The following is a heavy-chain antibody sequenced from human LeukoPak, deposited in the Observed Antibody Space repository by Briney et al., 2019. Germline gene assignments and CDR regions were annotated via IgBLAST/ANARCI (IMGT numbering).Heavy chain of an antibody. CDR2: ISWNSNLI. Sequence: GGSLRLSCAVFGFTFDDYAMHWVRQAPGKGLEWVSGISWNSNLIGYADSVKGRFTISRDNAKNSLYLQMNSLRPEDMALYYCAKDRNYELLYAFDIWGQGTMVTVSS. CDR3: AKDRNYELLYAFDI. J-gene: IGHJ3*02. V-gene: IGHV3-9*03. D-gene: IGHD2-2*02. CDR1: GFTFDDYA.